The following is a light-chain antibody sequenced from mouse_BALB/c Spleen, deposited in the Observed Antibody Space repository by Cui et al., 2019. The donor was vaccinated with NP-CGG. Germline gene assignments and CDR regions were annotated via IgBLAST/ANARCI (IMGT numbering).Light chain of an antibody. Sequence: AVVPQESALTTSPGETVTLTCRSSTGAVTTSNYANWVQEKPDHLFTGLMGGTNNRAPGVPARFSGSLIGDKAALTITGAQTEDEAIYFCALWYSNHWVFGGGTKLTVL. CDR1: TGAVTTSNY. CDR2: GTN. V-gene: IGLV1*01. CDR3: ALWYSNHWV. J-gene: IGLJ1*01.